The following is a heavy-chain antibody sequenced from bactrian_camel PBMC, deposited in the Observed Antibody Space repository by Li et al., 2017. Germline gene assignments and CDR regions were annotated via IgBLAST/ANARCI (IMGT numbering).Heavy chain of an antibody. CDR1: GYTYDTYC. Sequence: HVQLVESGGRSVRAGGTLTLSCVLSGYTYDTYCMGWFRQAPGKEREGIATIDSDGDTAYVESMKGRLTISKSNAKNTYGLLLQMNNLKPEDAAMYYCAADRALDDDCYVGSLYTDFAYWGQGTQVTVS. D-gene: IGHD3*01. V-gene: IGHV3S26*01. CDR2: IDSDGDT. J-gene: IGHJ6*01. CDR3: AADRALDDDCYVGSLYTDFAY.